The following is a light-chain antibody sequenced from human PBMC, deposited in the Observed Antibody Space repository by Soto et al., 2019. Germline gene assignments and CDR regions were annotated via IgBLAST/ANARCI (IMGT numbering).Light chain of an antibody. CDR2: DAS. CDR3: QHYNSVSPWT. CDR1: QSISSW. V-gene: IGKV1-5*01. J-gene: IGKJ1*01. Sequence: DIRMTQSPCTLSASVGDRVTITCRASQSISSWLAWYQQKPGKAPKLLIYDASSLERGVPSRFRGSGSGTEFTLTISSLQPDDVATYFCQHYNSVSPWTFGQGTKVEIK.